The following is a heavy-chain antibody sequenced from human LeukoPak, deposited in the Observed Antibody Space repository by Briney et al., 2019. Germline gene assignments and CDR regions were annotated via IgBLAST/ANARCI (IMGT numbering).Heavy chain of an antibody. CDR1: GGSFSGYY. V-gene: IGHV4-34*01. D-gene: IGHD3-22*01. J-gene: IGHJ4*02. CDR2: INHSGST. CDR3: ARLDSSGYYYGY. Sequence: SETLSLTCAVYGGSFSGYYWSWIRQPPGKGLEWIGEINHSGSTNYNPSLKSRVTISVDTSKNQFSLKLSSVTAADTAEYYCARLDSSGYYYGYWGQGTLVTVSS.